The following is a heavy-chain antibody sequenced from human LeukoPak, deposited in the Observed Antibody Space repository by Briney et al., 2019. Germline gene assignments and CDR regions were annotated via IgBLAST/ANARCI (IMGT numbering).Heavy chain of an antibody. Sequence: SETLSLTCTVSGGSISSGGYYWSWVRQPPGKGLEWIGYIYHSGSTYYNPSLKSRVTISVDRSKNQFSLKLSSVTAADTAVYYCARGLDTAMVKGYWFDPWGQGTLVTVSS. J-gene: IGHJ5*02. CDR2: IYHSGST. CDR3: ARGLDTAMVKGYWFDP. V-gene: IGHV4-30-2*01. CDR1: GGSISSGGYY. D-gene: IGHD5-18*01.